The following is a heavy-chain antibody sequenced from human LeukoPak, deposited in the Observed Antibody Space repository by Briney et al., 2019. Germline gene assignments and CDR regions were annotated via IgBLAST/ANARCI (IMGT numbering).Heavy chain of an antibody. CDR2: ISGSGGST. CDR1: GFTFSSYA. Sequence: GGSLRLSCAASGFTFSSYAMSWVRQAPGKGLEWVSAISGSGGSTYYADSVKGRFTISRDNSKNTLYLQMNSLRAEDTAVYYCAKPENYYDSSGTPSSYFDYWGQGTLVTVSS. D-gene: IGHD3-22*01. V-gene: IGHV3-23*01. CDR3: AKPENYYDSSGTPSSYFDY. J-gene: IGHJ4*02.